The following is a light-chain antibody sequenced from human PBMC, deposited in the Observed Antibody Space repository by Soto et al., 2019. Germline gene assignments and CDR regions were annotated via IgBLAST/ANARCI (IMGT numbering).Light chain of an antibody. CDR3: CSYATSGVV. Sequence: QSALTQPASVSASPGQSTTISCTATSNDVGFSTFVSWYQQQPGKSPEVLVYEGTKRPSGVSLRFSGSHSVNAASLTISDIHIEDEADYYCCSYATSGVVFGGGTKLTVL. CDR1: SNDVGFSTF. V-gene: IGLV2-23*01. CDR2: EGT. J-gene: IGLJ2*01.